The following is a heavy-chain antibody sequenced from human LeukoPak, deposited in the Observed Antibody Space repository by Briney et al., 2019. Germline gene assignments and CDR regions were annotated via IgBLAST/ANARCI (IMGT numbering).Heavy chain of an antibody. CDR1: GGSISGRY. V-gene: IGHV4-59*08. D-gene: IGHD6-19*01. J-gene: IGHJ4*02. CDR2: WRYDGSP. CDR3: VVTQKWLAFDY. Sequence: SETLSLTCAVSGGSISGRYWSWIRQPPGKGLEWIANWRYDGSPNYTPSLESRATISLDTSQHQFSLRLTSVTAADTAVYYCVVTQKWLAFDYWGQGILVTVSS.